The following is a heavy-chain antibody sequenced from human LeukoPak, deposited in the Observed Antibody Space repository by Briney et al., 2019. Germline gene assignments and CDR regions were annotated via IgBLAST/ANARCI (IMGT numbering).Heavy chain of an antibody. D-gene: IGHD3-22*01. CDR3: AKGSSGSRPYYFDY. V-gene: IGHV3-23*01. Sequence: GGSLRLSCAASGFTFSSYAMSWVRQAPGGRLEWVSAITDSGGSTYYSDSVKGRVTISRDNSKNTLYLQMNTLRAEDTAIYYCAKGSSGSRPYYFDYWGQGTLVTVSS. J-gene: IGHJ4*02. CDR1: GFTFSSYA. CDR2: ITDSGGST.